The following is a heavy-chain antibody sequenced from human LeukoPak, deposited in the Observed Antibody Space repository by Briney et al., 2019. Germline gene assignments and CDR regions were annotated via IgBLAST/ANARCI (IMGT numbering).Heavy chain of an antibody. CDR3: ARAMITFGGVIGDLDY. CDR1: GYTFTGYY. V-gene: IGHV1-2*02. J-gene: IGHJ4*02. CDR2: INPNSGGT. Sequence: GASVKVSCKTSGYTFTGYYMHWVRQAPGQGLEWMGWINPNSGGTNYAQKFQGRVTMTRDTSISTAYMELSRLRSDDTAVYYCARAMITFGGVIGDLDYWGQGTLVTVSS. D-gene: IGHD3-16*02.